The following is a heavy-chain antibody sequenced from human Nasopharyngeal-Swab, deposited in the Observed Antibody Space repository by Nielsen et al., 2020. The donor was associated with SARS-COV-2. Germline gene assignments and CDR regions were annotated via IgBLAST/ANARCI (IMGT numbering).Heavy chain of an antibody. J-gene: IGHJ4*02. CDR3: TTVAGSYGRFDY. CDR2: FDPEDGET. CDR1: GYTLTELS. Sequence: ASVKVSCKVSGYTLTELSMHWVRQAPGKGLEWVGGFDPEDGETIYAQKFQGRVTMTEDTSTDTAYMELSSLTSEDKAVYYCTTVAGSYGRFDYWGQGTLVTVSS. D-gene: IGHD1-26*01. V-gene: IGHV1-24*01.